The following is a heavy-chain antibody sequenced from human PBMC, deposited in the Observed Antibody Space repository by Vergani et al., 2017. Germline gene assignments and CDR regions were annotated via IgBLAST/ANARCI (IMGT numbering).Heavy chain of an antibody. CDR3: ARGPGYCSGGSCFRWFDP. V-gene: IGHV1-69*04. CDR2: IIPILGIA. Sequence: QVQLVQSGAEVKKPGSSVKVSCKASGGTFSSYAISWVRQAPGQGLEWMGRIIPILGIANYAQKFQGRVTITADKSTSTAYMDLSSLRSEDTAVYYCARGPGYCSGGSCFRWFDPWGQGTLVTVSS. J-gene: IGHJ5*02. D-gene: IGHD2-15*01. CDR1: GGTFSSYA.